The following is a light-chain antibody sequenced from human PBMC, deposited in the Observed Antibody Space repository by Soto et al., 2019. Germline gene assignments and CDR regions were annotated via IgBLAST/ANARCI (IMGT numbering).Light chain of an antibody. CDR3: QQYNSYWT. J-gene: IGKJ1*01. V-gene: IGKV1-5*03. Sequence: DIQMNQSPTTMSAFVGARVALPFRASRSISRWSAWYHQKPGKAPKLLIYKASSLESGVPSRFSGSGSGTEFTLTISSLQPDDFATYYCQQYNSYWTFGQGTKVDI. CDR2: KAS. CDR1: RSISRW.